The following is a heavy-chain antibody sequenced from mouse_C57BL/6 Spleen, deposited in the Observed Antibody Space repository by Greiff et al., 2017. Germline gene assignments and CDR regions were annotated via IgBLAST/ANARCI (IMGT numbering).Heavy chain of an antibody. V-gene: IGHV1-80*01. Sequence: QVQLKQSGAELVKPGASVKISCKASGYAFSSYWMNWVKQRPGKGLEWIGQIYPGDGDTNYNGKFKGKATLTADKSSSTAYMQLSSLTSEDSAVYFCARSIYYYGSSAMDYWGQGTSVTVSS. J-gene: IGHJ4*01. D-gene: IGHD1-1*01. CDR2: IYPGDGDT. CDR1: GYAFSSYW. CDR3: ARSIYYYGSSAMDY.